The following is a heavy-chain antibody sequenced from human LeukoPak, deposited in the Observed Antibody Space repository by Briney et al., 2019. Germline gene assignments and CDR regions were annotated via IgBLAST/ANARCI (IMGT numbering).Heavy chain of an antibody. D-gene: IGHD4-17*01. CDR1: GFTFSSYA. CDR3: AKGVGDGVYYYYYYMDV. J-gene: IGHJ6*03. Sequence: PGRSLRLSCAASGFTFSSYAMHWVRQAPGKGLEWVAVISYDGSNKYYADSVKGRFTISRDNSKNTLYLQMNSLRAEDTAVYYCAKGVGDGVYYYYYYMDVWGKGTTVTISS. V-gene: IGHV3-30*04. CDR2: ISYDGSNK.